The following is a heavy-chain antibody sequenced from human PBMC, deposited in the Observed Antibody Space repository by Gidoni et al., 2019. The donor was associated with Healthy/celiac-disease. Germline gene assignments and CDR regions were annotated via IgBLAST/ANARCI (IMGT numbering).Heavy chain of an antibody. CDR1: GFPFSSYG. CDR2: IWYDGSNK. CDR3: ARDARDSGYDAYFDY. D-gene: IGHD5-12*01. V-gene: IGHV3-33*01. Sequence: QVQLVESGGGVVQPGRYLRLSCASSGFPFSSYGMPWVRQAPGKGLEWVAVIWYDGSNKYYADSVKGRFTSSRDNSKNTLYLQMNSLRAEDTAVYYCARDARDSGYDAYFDYWGQGTLVTVSS. J-gene: IGHJ4*02.